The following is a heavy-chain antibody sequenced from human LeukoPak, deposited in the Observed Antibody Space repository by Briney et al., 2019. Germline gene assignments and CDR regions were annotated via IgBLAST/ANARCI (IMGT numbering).Heavy chain of an antibody. Sequence: GGSLRLSCTASGFTFSSYAMHWVRQAPGKGLEWAAVISYDGSNKYYADSVKGRFTISRDNSKNTLYLQMNSLRAEDTAVYYCAREWGEGWLQSLYYFDYWGQGTLVTVSS. CDR1: GFTFSSYA. J-gene: IGHJ4*02. D-gene: IGHD5-24*01. V-gene: IGHV3-30-3*01. CDR3: AREWGEGWLQSLYYFDY. CDR2: ISYDGSNK.